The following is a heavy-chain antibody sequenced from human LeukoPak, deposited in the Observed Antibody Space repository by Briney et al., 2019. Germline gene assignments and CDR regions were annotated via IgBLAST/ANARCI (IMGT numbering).Heavy chain of an antibody. D-gene: IGHD5-18*01. J-gene: IGHJ4*02. CDR1: GYSISTGYY. CDR3: ARIRGYSSGYYFEY. V-gene: IGHV4-38-2*02. Sequence: SETLSLTCSVSGYSISTGYYWAWIRRPPGKGLEWIGSIYHSGATYYNTSLKSRVAISVDTSMNEISLRLTSMTAADTAVCYCARIRGYSSGYYFEYWGQGTLVTGS. CDR2: IYHSGAT.